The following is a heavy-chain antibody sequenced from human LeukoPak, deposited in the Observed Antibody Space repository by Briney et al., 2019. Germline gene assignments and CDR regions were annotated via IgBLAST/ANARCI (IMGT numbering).Heavy chain of an antibody. CDR1: GFTFSDYY. CDR2: ISSSGSTI. Sequence: PGGSLRLSCAASGFTFSDYYMSWIRQAPGKGLEWVSYISSSGSTIYYADSVKGRFTISRDNSKNTLYLQMNSLRAEDTAVYYCANSKDSSSWLKYYYYYYGMDVWGQGTTVTVSS. CDR3: ANSKDSSSWLKYYYYYYGMDV. J-gene: IGHJ6*02. D-gene: IGHD6-13*01. V-gene: IGHV3-11*01.